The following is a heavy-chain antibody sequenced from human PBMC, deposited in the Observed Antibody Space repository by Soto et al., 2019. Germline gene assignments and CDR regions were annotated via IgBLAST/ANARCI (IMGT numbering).Heavy chain of an antibody. J-gene: IGHJ6*02. V-gene: IGHV5-51*01. CDR1: GYSFTSYW. CDR3: ARQSRGYSYGSGYYYGMDV. CDR2: IYPGDSDT. D-gene: IGHD5-18*01. Sequence: PGKSLKISCKGSGYSFTSYWIGWVRQMPGKGLEWMGIIYPGDSDTRYSPSFQGQVTISADKSISTAYLQWSSLKASDTAMYYCARQSRGYSYGSGYYYGMDVWGQGTTVTVSS.